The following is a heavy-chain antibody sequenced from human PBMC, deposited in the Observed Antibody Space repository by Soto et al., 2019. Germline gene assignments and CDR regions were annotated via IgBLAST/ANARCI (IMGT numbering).Heavy chain of an antibody. CDR2: ISYDGSNK. J-gene: IGHJ4*02. V-gene: IGHV3-30*18. CDR3: AKDRWDYVWGSYRHFDY. Sequence: PGGSLRLSCAASGFTFSSYGMHWVRQAPGKGLEWVAVISYDGSNKYYADSVKGRFTISRDNSKNTLYLQMNSLRAEDTAVYYCAKDRWDYVWGSYRHFDYWGQGTLVTVSS. D-gene: IGHD3-16*02. CDR1: GFTFSSYG.